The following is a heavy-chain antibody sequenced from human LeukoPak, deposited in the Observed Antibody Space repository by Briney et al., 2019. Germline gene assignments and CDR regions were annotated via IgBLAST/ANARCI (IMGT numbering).Heavy chain of an antibody. D-gene: IGHD3-10*01. Sequence: GASVKVSCEASVYTFTGYYMHWMRQAPGQGPEWMGWINPNSGDTNYAQKFQGRVTMTRDTSISTAYMELSRLRSDDTAVYYCARDLSYYGSGSYYFDYWGQGTLVTVSS. CDR1: VYTFTGYY. J-gene: IGHJ4*02. CDR3: ARDLSYYGSGSYYFDY. CDR2: INPNSGDT. V-gene: IGHV1-2*02.